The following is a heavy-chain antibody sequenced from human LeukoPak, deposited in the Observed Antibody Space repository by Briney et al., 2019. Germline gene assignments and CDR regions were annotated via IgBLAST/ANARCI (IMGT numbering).Heavy chain of an antibody. CDR1: VYTFTNYY. D-gene: IGHD1-26*01. V-gene: IGHV1-2*02. J-gene: IGHJ4*02. CDR3: ARDVSGSYDY. Sequence: ASVNVSRKTSVYTFTNYYMHWVRQAPGQGLEWMGWISPNSGGTHYAQEFQGRVTMTRDTSISTAYMELRRLTSDDTAVYYCARDVSGSYDYWGQGTLVTVSS. CDR2: ISPNSGGT.